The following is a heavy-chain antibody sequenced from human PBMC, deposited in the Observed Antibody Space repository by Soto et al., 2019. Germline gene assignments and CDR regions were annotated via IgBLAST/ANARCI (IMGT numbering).Heavy chain of an antibody. V-gene: IGHV1-46*01. Sequence: ASVKVSCKASGYTFTHYYIHWVRQAPGQGLEWMGIINPNGGITTYAQKFRAGFTMTRDTSTSTVYLELSSLRSEDSAVYYCATSVNSAMAFDYWGQGTLVTVSS. J-gene: IGHJ4*02. CDR1: GYTFTHYY. CDR3: ATSVNSAMAFDY. CDR2: INPNGGIT. D-gene: IGHD5-18*01.